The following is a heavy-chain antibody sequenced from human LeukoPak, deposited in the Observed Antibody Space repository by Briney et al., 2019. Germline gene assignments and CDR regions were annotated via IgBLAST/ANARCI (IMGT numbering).Heavy chain of an antibody. D-gene: IGHD2-2*01. CDR1: GYTFSTYA. V-gene: IGHV7-4-1*02. CDR2: ISTNTGNP. J-gene: IGHJ4*02. CDR3: ARGAYCSRASCFYFDY. Sequence: ASVKVSCKASGYTFSTYAMNWVRQLPGQGLEWMGWISTNTGNPTYAQGFTGRFVFSLDTSVSTAYLQITSLKAEDTAVYYCARGAYCSRASCFYFDYWGQGTLVTVSS.